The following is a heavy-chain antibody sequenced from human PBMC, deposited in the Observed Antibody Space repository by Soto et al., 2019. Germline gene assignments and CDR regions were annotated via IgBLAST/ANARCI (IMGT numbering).Heavy chain of an antibody. D-gene: IGHD6-6*01. Sequence: SETLSLTCAVYGGSFSGYYWSWIRQPPGKGLEWIGEINHSGSTNYNPSLKSRVTISVDTSKNQFSLKLSSVTAADTAVYYCARHPIAARPSNWFDPWGQGTLVTVSS. CDR2: INHSGST. CDR3: ARHPIAARPSNWFDP. J-gene: IGHJ5*02. V-gene: IGHV4-34*01. CDR1: GGSFSGYY.